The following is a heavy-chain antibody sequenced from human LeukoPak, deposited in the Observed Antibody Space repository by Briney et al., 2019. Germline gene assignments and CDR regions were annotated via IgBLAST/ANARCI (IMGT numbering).Heavy chain of an antibody. CDR3: AREVAYSSFFEAFDI. CDR1: GFTFRSYG. D-gene: IGHD6-6*01. CDR2: IWYDGSNK. Sequence: QPGRSLRLSCAASGFTFRSYGMHWARQAPGKGLEWVAVIWYDGSNKYYTDSVKGRFTISRDNSKNTLYLQMNSLRAEDTAVYYCAREVAYSSFFEAFDIWGQGTMVTVSS. J-gene: IGHJ3*02. V-gene: IGHV3-33*01.